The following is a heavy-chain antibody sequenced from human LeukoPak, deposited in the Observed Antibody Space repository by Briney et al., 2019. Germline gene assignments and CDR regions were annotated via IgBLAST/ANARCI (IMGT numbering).Heavy chain of an antibody. CDR2: INPSGGST. V-gene: IGHV1-46*01. Sequence: GASVKVSCKASGYTFTSYYMHWVRQAPGQGLEWMGIINPSGGSTSYAQKFQGRVTMTRDTSTSTVYMELSSLRSEDTAVYYCARDSRPYSSSWYVTDYWGQGTLVTVSS. CDR1: GYTFTSYY. D-gene: IGHD6-13*01. CDR3: ARDSRPYSSSWYVTDY. J-gene: IGHJ4*02.